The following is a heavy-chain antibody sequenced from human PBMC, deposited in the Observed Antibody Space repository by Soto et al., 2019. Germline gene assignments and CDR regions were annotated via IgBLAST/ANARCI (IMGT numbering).Heavy chain of an antibody. V-gene: IGHV4-34*01. D-gene: IGHD3-10*01. CDR2: INHSGST. Sequence: PSETLSLTCVVYGASFSGYYWSWIRQPPGKGLEWIGEINHSGSTNYNPSLKSRVTISVDTSKNQFSLKLSSVTAADTAVYYCARVDYYGSGSYYSAYYEMDVWGQETTVTVSS. CDR1: GASFSGYY. J-gene: IGHJ6*02. CDR3: ARVDYYGSGSYYSAYYEMDV.